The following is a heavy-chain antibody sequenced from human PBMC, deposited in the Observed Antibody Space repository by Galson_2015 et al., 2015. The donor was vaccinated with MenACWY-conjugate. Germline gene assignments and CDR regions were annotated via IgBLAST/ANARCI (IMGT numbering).Heavy chain of an antibody. CDR1: GFTFSSYW. D-gene: IGHD3-16*01. Sequence: SLRLSCAASGFTFSSYWMHWVRQAPGKGLVWVSRVNSDGSGTGYADSVKGRFTISRDNAKNMLFLQMNSQKVEDTAVYYCARSYVPGSDRKNYYMDVWGRGTTVTVSS. J-gene: IGHJ6*03. V-gene: IGHV3-74*01. CDR3: ARSYVPGSDRKNYYMDV. CDR2: VNSDGSGT.